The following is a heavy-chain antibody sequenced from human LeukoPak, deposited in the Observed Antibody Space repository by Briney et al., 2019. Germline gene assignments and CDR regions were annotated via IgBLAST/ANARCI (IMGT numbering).Heavy chain of an antibody. V-gene: IGHV4-59*12. CDR1: GGSISSYY. CDR3: ARDGGDYPSFDY. D-gene: IGHD2-21*02. J-gene: IGHJ4*02. CDR2: IYYSGST. Sequence: SETLSLTCTVSGGSISSYYWSWIRQPPGKGLEWIGYIYYSGSTNYNPSLKSRVTISVDKSKNQFSLKLSSVTAADTAVYYCARDGGDYPSFDYWGQGTLVTVSS.